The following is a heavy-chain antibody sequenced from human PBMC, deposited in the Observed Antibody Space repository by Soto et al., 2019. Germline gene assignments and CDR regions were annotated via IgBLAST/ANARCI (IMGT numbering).Heavy chain of an antibody. J-gene: IGHJ5*02. Sequence: SGPTLVNPTQTLTLTCTFSGFSLSTSGVGVGWIRQPPGKALEWLALIYWNDDKRYSPSLKSRLTITKDTSKNQVVLTMTNMDPVDTATYYCARQYYDILTGYSNWFDPWGQGTLVTVSS. D-gene: IGHD3-9*01. V-gene: IGHV2-5*01. CDR2: IYWNDDK. CDR3: ARQYYDILTGYSNWFDP. CDR1: GFSLSTSGVG.